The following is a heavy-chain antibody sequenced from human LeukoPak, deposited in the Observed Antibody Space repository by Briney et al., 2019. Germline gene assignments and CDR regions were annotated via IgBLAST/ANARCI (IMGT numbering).Heavy chain of an antibody. Sequence: SETLSLTCTVSGGSISSYYWSWIRQPPGKGLEWIGEINHSGSTNYNPSLKSRVTISVDTSKNQFSLKLSSVTAADTAVYYCARVLGLYYYYGMDVWGQGTTVTVSS. D-gene: IGHD7-27*01. CDR1: GGSISSYY. CDR3: ARVLGLYYYYGMDV. CDR2: INHSGST. J-gene: IGHJ6*02. V-gene: IGHV4-34*01.